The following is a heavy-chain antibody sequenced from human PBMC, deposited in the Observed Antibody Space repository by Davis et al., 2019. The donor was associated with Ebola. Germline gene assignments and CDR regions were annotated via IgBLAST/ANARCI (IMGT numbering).Heavy chain of an antibody. CDR3: AGPGTRWVNGIDV. V-gene: IGHV3-30*02. Sequence: PGGSLRLSCAASGFTFSSYGMHWVRQAPGKGLEWVAFIRYDGSNKYYADSVKGRFTISRDNSKNTLYLQINSLRAEDTAVYYCAGPGTRWVNGIDVWGQGTTVTVSS. J-gene: IGHJ6*02. CDR2: IRYDGSNK. D-gene: IGHD3-10*01. CDR1: GFTFSSYG.